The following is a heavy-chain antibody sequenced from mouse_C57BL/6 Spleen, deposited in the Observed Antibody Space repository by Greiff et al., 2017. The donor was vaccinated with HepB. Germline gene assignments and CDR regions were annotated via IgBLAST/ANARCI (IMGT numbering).Heavy chain of an antibody. V-gene: IGHV1-18*01. J-gene: IGHJ4*01. Sequence: EVQLQQSGPELVKPGASVKIPCKASGYTFTDYNMDWVKQSHGKSLEWIGDINPNNGGTIYNQKFKGKATLTVDMSSSTAYMELRSLTSEDTAVYYCARSSSYYYGSSYYAMDYWGQGTSVTVSS. CDR2: INPNNGGT. D-gene: IGHD1-1*01. CDR3: ARSSSYYYGSSYYAMDY. CDR1: GYTFTDYN.